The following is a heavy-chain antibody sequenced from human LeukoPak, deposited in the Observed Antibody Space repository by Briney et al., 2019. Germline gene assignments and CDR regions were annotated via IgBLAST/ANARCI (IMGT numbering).Heavy chain of an antibody. V-gene: IGHV1-69*05. J-gene: IGHJ4*02. CDR3: ARGSGYGGNSIYFDY. CDR1: GGTFSSYT. D-gene: IGHD4-23*01. Sequence: SVKVSCKASGGTFSSYTISWVRQAPGQGLEWMGGIIPIFGTANYAQKFQGRVTITTDESTSTGYMELSSLRSEDTAVYYCARGSGYGGNSIYFDYWGQGTLVTVSS. CDR2: IIPIFGTA.